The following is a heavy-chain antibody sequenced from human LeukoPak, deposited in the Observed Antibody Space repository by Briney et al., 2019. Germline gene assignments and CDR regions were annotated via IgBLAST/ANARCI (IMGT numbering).Heavy chain of an antibody. CDR2: ISSSGSTI. Sequence: PGGSLRLSCAASGFTFSSYEMTWVRQAPGKGLEWVSYISSSGSTIYYADSVKGRFTISRDNAKNSLYLQMNSLRAEDTAVYYCARDYGGSSPFDYWGQGTLVTVSS. CDR1: GFTFSSYE. D-gene: IGHD4-23*01. V-gene: IGHV3-48*03. J-gene: IGHJ4*02. CDR3: ARDYGGSSPFDY.